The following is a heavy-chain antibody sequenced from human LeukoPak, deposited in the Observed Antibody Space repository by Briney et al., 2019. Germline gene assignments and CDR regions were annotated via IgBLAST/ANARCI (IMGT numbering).Heavy chain of an antibody. J-gene: IGHJ4*02. D-gene: IGHD3-16*02. Sequence: GGSLRLSSAVSAFTFCNYWMDWVRQAPGQGLEWVAFIKQDGSETDYVDSVKGRFTISRDNAKNSLYLQMNSLRVEDTAVYYCASRGELSWFGALRHWSEGTLVTVSS. CDR2: IKQDGSET. CDR3: ASRGELSWFGALRH. V-gene: IGHV3-7*01. CDR1: AFTFCNYW.